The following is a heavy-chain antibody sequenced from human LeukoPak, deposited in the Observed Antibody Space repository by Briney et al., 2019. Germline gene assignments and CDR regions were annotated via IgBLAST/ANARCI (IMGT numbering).Heavy chain of an antibody. CDR3: ARDKGGSYFRYYYYGMDV. CDR2: INPNSGGT. CDR1: GYTFTGYY. V-gene: IGHV1-2*02. D-gene: IGHD1-26*01. J-gene: IGHJ6*02. Sequence: ASVKVSCKASGYTFTGYYMHWVRQAPGQGLEWMGWINPNSGGTNYAQKFQGRVTMTRDTSISTAYMELSRLRSDDTAVYYCARDKGGSYFRYYYYGMDVWGQGTTVTVSS.